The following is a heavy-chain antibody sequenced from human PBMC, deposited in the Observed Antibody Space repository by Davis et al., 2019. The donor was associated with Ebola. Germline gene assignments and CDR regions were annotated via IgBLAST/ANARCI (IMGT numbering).Heavy chain of an antibody. V-gene: IGHV1-69*02. Sequence: SVKVSCKASGGTFSSYTISWVRQAPGQGLEWMGRIIPIPGIANYAQKFQGRITIIADESTSTAYVELSSLKSEDTAVYYCAGHGRRLVGYFDSWGQGTPVTVSS. CDR1: GGTFSSYT. CDR3: AGHGRRLVGYFDS. D-gene: IGHD2-2*01. J-gene: IGHJ4*02. CDR2: IIPIPGIA.